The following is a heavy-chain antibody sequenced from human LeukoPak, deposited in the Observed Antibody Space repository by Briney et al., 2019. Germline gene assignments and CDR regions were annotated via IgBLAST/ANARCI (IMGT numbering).Heavy chain of an antibody. CDR1: GFTFSSYG. V-gene: IGHV3-30*03. CDR3: ARKGEYSSGSYTFDY. D-gene: IGHD6-19*01. CDR2: ISYDGSNK. J-gene: IGHJ4*02. Sequence: GGSLRLSCAASGFTFSSYGMHWVRQAPGKGLEWVAVISYDGSNKYYADSVKGRFTISRDNSKNTLYLQMNSLRAEDTAVYYCARKGEYSSGSYTFDYWGQGTLVTVSS.